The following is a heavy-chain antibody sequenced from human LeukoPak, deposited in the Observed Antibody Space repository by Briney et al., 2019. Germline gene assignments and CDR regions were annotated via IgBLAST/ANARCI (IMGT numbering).Heavy chain of an antibody. CDR1: GYSISSGYY. D-gene: IGHD3-3*01. CDR2: IYHSGST. Sequence: SETLSLTCTVSGYSISSGYYWGWIRQPPGKGLEWIGSIYHSGSTFYNPSLKSRVTISVDTSKNQFSLNLNSVTAADTAVYYCARGQYNFWSGYLDYWGQGTLVTVSS. V-gene: IGHV4-38-2*02. J-gene: IGHJ4*02. CDR3: ARGQYNFWSGYLDY.